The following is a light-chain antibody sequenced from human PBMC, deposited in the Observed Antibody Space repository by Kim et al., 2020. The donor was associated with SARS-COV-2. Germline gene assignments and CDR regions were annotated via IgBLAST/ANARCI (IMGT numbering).Light chain of an antibody. V-gene: IGKV4-1*01. CDR3: QQYYGTPLT. CDR2: WAS. Sequence: DIVMTQSPDSLAVSLGERATINCKSSQSVLYSSNNKNYLTWYQQKPGQPPKLLIYWASTRKYGVPDRFSGSGSGTDFTLTISSLQAEDVAVYYCQQYYGTPLTFGGGTKVDIK. CDR1: QSVLYSSNNKNY. J-gene: IGKJ4*01.